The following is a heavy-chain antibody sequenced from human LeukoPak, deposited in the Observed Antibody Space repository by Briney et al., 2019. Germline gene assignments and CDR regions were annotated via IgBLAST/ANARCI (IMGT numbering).Heavy chain of an antibody. CDR2: INHSGST. CDR3: ARVGVTFGGVIVFDY. Sequence: SETLSLTCAVYGGSFSGHYWSWIRQPPGKGLEWIGEINHSGSTNYNPSLKSRVTISVDTSKNQFSLKLSSVTAADTAVYYCARVGVTFGGVIVFDYWGQGTLVTVSS. CDR1: GGSFSGHY. V-gene: IGHV4-34*01. D-gene: IGHD3-16*02. J-gene: IGHJ4*02.